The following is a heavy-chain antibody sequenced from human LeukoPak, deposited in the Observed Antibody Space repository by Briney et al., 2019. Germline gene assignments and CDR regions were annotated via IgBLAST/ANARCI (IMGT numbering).Heavy chain of an antibody. CDR3: ARVGSYAFDI. CDR1: GGSFSGYY. D-gene: IGHD1-26*01. V-gene: IGHV4-34*01. J-gene: IGHJ3*02. CDR2: INHSGST. Sequence: PSETLSLTRAVYGGSFSGYYWSWIRQPPGKGLEWIGEINHSGSTDYNPSLKSRVTISVDTSKNQFSLKLSSVTAADTAVYYCARVGSYAFDIWGQGTMVTVSS.